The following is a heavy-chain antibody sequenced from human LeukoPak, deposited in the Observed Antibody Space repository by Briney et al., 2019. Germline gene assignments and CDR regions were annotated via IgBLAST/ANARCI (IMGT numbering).Heavy chain of an antibody. Sequence: SETLSLTCTVSGGSISSISYYWGWIRHPPGKGLEGIGRSYYSGSTYYNPSLKSRVTISVDTSKNQFSLKLSSVTAADTAVYYCARHNRYGDYAQFGYWGQGTLVTVSS. J-gene: IGHJ4*02. V-gene: IGHV4-39*01. CDR2: SYYSGST. CDR3: ARHNRYGDYAQFGY. CDR1: GGSISSISYY. D-gene: IGHD4-17*01.